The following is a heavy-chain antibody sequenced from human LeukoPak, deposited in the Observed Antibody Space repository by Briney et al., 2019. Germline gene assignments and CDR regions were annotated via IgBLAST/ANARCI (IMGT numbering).Heavy chain of an antibody. CDR2: ISSSSIYI. Sequence: GGSLRLSCAASGFTVSSNYMSWVRQAPGKGLEWVSSISSSSIYIYFADSLKGRFTISRDNARNSLFLQMNSLRAEDTAVYYCARVPAGVIGMKDAFDIWGQGTMVTVSS. CDR1: GFTVSSNY. CDR3: ARVPAGVIGMKDAFDI. J-gene: IGHJ3*02. D-gene: IGHD3-16*02. V-gene: IGHV3-21*01.